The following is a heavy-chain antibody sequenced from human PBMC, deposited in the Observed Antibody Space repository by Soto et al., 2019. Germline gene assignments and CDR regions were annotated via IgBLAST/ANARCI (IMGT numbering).Heavy chain of an antibody. D-gene: IGHD3-3*01. CDR1: GFTFSSYG. CDR3: ARDSPYDFWSGYHGADAFDI. J-gene: IGHJ3*02. V-gene: IGHV3-33*01. Sequence: QVQLVASGGGVVQPGRSLRLSCAASGFTFSSYGMHWVRQAPGKGLEWVAVIWYDGSNKYYADSVKGRFTISRDNSKNTLYLQMNSLRAEDTAVYYCARDSPYDFWSGYHGADAFDIWGQGTMVTVSS. CDR2: IWYDGSNK.